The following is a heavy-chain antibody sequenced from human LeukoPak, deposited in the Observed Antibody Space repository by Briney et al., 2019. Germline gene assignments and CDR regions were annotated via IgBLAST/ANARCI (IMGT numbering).Heavy chain of an antibody. D-gene: IGHD3-10*01. CDR2: IYYNGNT. V-gene: IGHV4-39*01. J-gene: IGHJ4*02. CDR1: GFTISSSSYY. CDR3: ARRGGTGYYYGSGSYYFDY. Sequence: PSETLSLTCTVSGFTISSSSYYWVWIRQPPGKELEWIVSIYYNGNTYYNPSLKIRITISVDTSKNQFSLKLRSVTAADTAVYYCARRGGTGYYYGSGSYYFDYWGQGTLVTVSS.